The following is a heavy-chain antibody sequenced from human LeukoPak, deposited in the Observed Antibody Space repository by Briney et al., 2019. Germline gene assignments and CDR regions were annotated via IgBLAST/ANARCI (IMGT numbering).Heavy chain of an antibody. CDR2: IYHSGST. V-gene: IGHV4-38-2*02. CDR3: ARDLYYDSSGYYHCNDY. D-gene: IGHD3-22*01. J-gene: IGHJ4*02. Sequence: SETLSLTCTVSGYSISSGYYWGWIRQPPGKGLEWIGSIYHSGSTYYNPSLKSRVTISVDTSKNQFSLKLSSVTAADTAVYYCARDLYYDSSGYYHCNDYWGQGILVTVSS. CDR1: GYSISSGYY.